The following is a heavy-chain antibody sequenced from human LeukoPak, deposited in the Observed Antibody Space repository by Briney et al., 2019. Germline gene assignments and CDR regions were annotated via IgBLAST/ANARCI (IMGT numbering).Heavy chain of an antibody. V-gene: IGHV1-69*05. Sequence: RASVKVSCKASGYTFTSYGISWVRQAPGQGLEWMGGIIPIFGTANYAQKFQGRVTITTDESTSTAYMELSSLRSEDTAVYYCASFDYGDYLPGDYWGQGTLVTVSS. CDR2: IIPIFGTA. J-gene: IGHJ4*02. D-gene: IGHD4-17*01. CDR1: GYTFTSYG. CDR3: ASFDYGDYLPGDY.